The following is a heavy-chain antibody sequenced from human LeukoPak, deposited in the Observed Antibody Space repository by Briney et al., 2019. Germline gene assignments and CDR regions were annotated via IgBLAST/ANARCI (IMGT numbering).Heavy chain of an antibody. D-gene: IGHD3-10*01. CDR2: MNPNSGNT. CDR3: ARPIMVRGAIGDYNWFDP. J-gene: IGHJ5*02. V-gene: IGHV1-8*01. Sequence: ASVKVSCKASGYTFTSYDINWVRQATGQGLEWMGWMNPNSGNTGYAQKFQGRVTMTRNTSISTAYMELSSLRSEDTAVYYCARPIMVRGAIGDYNWFDPWGQGTLVTVSS. CDR1: GYTFTSYD.